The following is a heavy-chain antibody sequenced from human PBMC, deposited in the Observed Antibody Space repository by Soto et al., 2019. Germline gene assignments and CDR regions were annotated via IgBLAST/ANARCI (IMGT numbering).Heavy chain of an antibody. CDR3: ARDRGEQLVLDY. D-gene: IGHD6-13*01. CDR2: KYYRSKWYN. V-gene: IGHV6-1*01. Sequence: SQTLALTCAISGDSVSSNSAAWNWIRQSPSRGLEWLGRKYYRSKWYNDYAVSVKSRITINPDTSKNQFFLQLNSVPPEDTAVYFCARDRGEQLVLDYWGQGPLVTVSS. J-gene: IGHJ4*02. CDR1: GDSVSSNSAA.